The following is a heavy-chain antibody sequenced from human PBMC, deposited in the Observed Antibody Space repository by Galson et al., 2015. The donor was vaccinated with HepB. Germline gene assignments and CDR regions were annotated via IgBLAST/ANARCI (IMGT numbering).Heavy chain of an antibody. D-gene: IGHD3-10*01. CDR2: VIPNSGGT. CDR3: ARDPQAPYYYGSENFDY. V-gene: IGHV1-2*02. J-gene: IGHJ4*02. CDR1: GYTLTNYY. Sequence: SVKVSCKASGYTLTNYYIHWVRQAPGQGLEWMGWVIPNSGGTKYAQKFRDRVTMTRDTSTSTAYMELRRLRSDDTALYYCARDPQAPYYYGSENFDYWGQGTLVTVSS.